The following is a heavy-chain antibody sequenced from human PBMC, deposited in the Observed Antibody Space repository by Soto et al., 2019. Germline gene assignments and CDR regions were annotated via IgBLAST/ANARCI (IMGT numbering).Heavy chain of an antibody. J-gene: IGHJ6*02. CDR3: ARDPPDYSTDSEYYYGMDV. D-gene: IGHD4-4*01. V-gene: IGHV3-53*01. CDR2: IYSGGST. Sequence: GGSLRLSCAASGFTVSSNYMSWVRQAPGKGLEWVSVIYSGGSTYYADSVKGRFTISRDNSKNTLYLQMNSLRAEDTAVYYCARDPPDYSTDSEYYYGMDVWGQGTTVTVSS. CDR1: GFTVSSNY.